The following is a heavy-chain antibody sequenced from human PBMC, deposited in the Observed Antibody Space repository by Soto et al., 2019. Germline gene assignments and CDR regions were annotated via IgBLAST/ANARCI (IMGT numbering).Heavy chain of an antibody. V-gene: IGHV3-66*01. CDR2: IYSNGDT. D-gene: IGHD6-13*01. CDR1: GITVSNNY. CDR3: ARDPPGIAAAGGG. Sequence: PGGSLRLSCAASGITVSNNYMSWVRQAPGKGLECVSLIYSNGDTRYADSVKGRFTISRDNSKNTVYLQMNSLRAEDTAVYYCARDPPGIAAAGGGWGQGTTVTVS. J-gene: IGHJ6*02.